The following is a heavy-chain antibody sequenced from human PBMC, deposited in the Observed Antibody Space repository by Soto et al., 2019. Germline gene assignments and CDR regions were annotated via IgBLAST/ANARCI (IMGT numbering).Heavy chain of an antibody. J-gene: IGHJ5*02. CDR1: GYTFTSYD. CDR3: ARERTRGFDP. V-gene: IGHV1-8*01. CDR2: MNPNRGNT. Sequence: QVQLVQSGAEVKKPGASVKVSCKASGYTFTSYDINWVRQATGQGLEWMGWMNPNRGNTAYAQQFLGRVTMTRNTSISTAYMELSSLRSEDTAVYSCARERTRGFDPWGQGTLVTVSS.